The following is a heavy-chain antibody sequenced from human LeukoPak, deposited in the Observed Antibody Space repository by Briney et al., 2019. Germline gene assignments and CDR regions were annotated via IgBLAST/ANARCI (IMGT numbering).Heavy chain of an antibody. J-gene: IGHJ4*02. CDR2: IYYSGST. CDR1: GGSISSYY. Sequence: SETLSLTCTVSGGSISSYYWSWLRQPPGKGMEGIGYIYYSGSTNYNPSLESRVTISVDTSKNQFSLKLSSVTAADTAVYYCARTTDSSGCYDVGGYWGQGTLVTVSS. D-gene: IGHD6-19*01. CDR3: ARTTDSSGCYDVGGY. V-gene: IGHV4-59*01.